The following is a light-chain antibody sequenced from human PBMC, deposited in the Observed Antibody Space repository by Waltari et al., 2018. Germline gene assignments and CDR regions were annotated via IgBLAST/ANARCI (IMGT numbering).Light chain of an antibody. J-gene: IGKJ1*01. CDR3: QQYGST. CDR2: GAS. CDR1: QSVSSSY. V-gene: IGKV3-20*01. Sequence: EIVLTQSPGTLSLSPGERANLSCRASQSVSSSYLAWYQQKPGQAPRLLIYGASSRATGIPDRFSGSGSGTDFTLTISRLEPEDFAVYYCQQYGSTFGQGTKVEIK.